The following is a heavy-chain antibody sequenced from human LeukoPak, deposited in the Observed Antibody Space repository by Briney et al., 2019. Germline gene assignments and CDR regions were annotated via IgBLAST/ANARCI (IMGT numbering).Heavy chain of an antibody. CDR1: GFTFSSYA. CDR2: IDGRGGST. Sequence: GGSLRLSCAASGFTFSSYAMSWVRQAPGKGLEWVSGIDGRGGSTYYADSVKGRFTISRDNSKNTLYLQMNSLRAEDTAIYYCAKDSSGWSYENWFDPCGEGILVTVSS. CDR3: AKDSSGWSYENWFDP. D-gene: IGHD6-13*01. J-gene: IGHJ5*02. V-gene: IGHV3-23*01.